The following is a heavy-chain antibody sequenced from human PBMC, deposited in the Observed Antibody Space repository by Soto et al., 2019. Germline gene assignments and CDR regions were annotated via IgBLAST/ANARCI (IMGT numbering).Heavy chain of an antibody. Sequence: ASVKVSCKASGYTFNSYYMHWARQAPGQGLEWMGMINPSGGSTNYAQKFQGRVTMTTDTSTSTAYMELRSLRSDDTAVYYCARDRGSSPTSGMDVWDQGTTVTVSS. J-gene: IGHJ6*02. CDR3: ARDRGSSPTSGMDV. V-gene: IGHV1-46*02. CDR1: GYTFNSYY. CDR2: INPSGGST. D-gene: IGHD6-6*01.